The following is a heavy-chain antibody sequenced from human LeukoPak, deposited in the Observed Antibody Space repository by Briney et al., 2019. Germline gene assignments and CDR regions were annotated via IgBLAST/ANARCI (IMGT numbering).Heavy chain of an antibody. J-gene: IGHJ6*03. CDR3: AGGRAFCPVYSGYESVWYYMDV. CDR2: SIPIFGTA. V-gene: IGHV1-69*01. D-gene: IGHD5-12*01. Sequence: SVKVSCKASGGTFSSYAISWVRQAPGQGREWMGGSIPIFGTANFAQKFQGRVTITADESMSTDYLELSKLGSEDTAVYYCAGGRAFCPVYSGYESVWYYMDVWGKGTTVTIAS. CDR1: GGTFSSYA.